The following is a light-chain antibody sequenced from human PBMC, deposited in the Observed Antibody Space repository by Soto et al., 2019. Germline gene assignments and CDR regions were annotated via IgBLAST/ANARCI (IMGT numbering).Light chain of an antibody. V-gene: IGKV1-27*01. CDR1: QGISNN. CDR2: GAS. CDR3: QKYDSAPLT. Sequence: DIQMTQSPSSLSASVGDRFTITCRASQGISNNLAWYQQKPGNVPKLLIYGASTLQSGVPSRFSGSGSGTDFTLTISSLQPEDVATYYCQKYDSAPLTFGQGTKVEFK. J-gene: IGKJ1*01.